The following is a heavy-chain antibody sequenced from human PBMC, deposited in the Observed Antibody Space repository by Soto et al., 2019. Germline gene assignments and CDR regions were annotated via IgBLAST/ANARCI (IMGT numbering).Heavy chain of an antibody. V-gene: IGHV1-69*01. Sequence: QVQLVQSGAEVKKPGASVKVSCKASGYTFTGYYMHWVRQAPGQGLEWMGWINPIFGTANYAQKFQGRVTITADESTSTAYMELSSLRSEDTAVYYCARNPPVWSGPGVYWGQGTLVTVSS. CDR3: ARNPPVWSGPGVY. J-gene: IGHJ4*02. D-gene: IGHD3-3*01. CDR1: GYTFTGYY. CDR2: INPIFGTA.